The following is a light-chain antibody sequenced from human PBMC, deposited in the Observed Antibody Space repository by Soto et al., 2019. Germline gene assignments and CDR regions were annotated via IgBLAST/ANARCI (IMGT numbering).Light chain of an antibody. V-gene: IGKV1-5*03. CDR3: QHYNSYSEA. CDR1: QTSSSW. J-gene: IGKJ1*01. Sequence: IQKHPSPSTLSGSVGDRVTITCLASQTSSSWLAWYQQKPGKAPKLLIYKASTLKSGVPSRFSGSGSGTEFTLTISSLQPDDFATYYCQHYNSYSEAFGQGTKVDIK. CDR2: KAS.